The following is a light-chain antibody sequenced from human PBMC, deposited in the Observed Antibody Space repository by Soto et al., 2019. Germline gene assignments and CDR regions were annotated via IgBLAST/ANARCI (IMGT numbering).Light chain of an antibody. CDR1: SSNIGAGYD. Sequence: SVLPQPPSVSGAPGQMVTISCTGSSSNIGAGYDVHWYQQLPGRAPKLLIYGNTNRPSGVPDRLSGSKSGTSASLAITGLQAEDEADYYCLSFDSSLSVVFGGGTQLTV. CDR2: GNT. J-gene: IGLJ2*01. V-gene: IGLV1-40*01. CDR3: LSFDSSLSVV.